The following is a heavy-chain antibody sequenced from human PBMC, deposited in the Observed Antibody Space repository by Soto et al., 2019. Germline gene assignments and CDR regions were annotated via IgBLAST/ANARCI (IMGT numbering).Heavy chain of an antibody. V-gene: IGHV3-64D*06. Sequence: PGGSVRLSCSDSEFTFSSYVMNWVRQAPGKGLEYVSGITSNGGSTFHADSVKGRFIISRDNSQNTVYLQMSSLTTADTAVYYCLVASAAYWGQGTQVTVSS. D-gene: IGHD6-13*01. J-gene: IGHJ4*02. CDR2: ITSNGGST. CDR1: EFTFSSYV. CDR3: LVASAAY.